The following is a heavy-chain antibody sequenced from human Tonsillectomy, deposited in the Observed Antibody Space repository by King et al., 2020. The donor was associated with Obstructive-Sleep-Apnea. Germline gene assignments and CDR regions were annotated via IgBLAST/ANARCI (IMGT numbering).Heavy chain of an antibody. D-gene: IGHD6-13*01. CDR2: MSGSGVGT. V-gene: IGHV3-23*04. J-gene: IGHJ1*01. CDR3: SKADGPCGSSSWYMTFHH. CDR1: GFTFSSSA. Sequence: VQLVESGGGLVQPGGSLRLSCSTSGFTFSSSAMSWVRQAPGKGLEWVSAMSGSGVGTHYADSVKGRFTISRDNSKNTLYLQMDSLRVEDTAVYYCSKADGPCGSSSWYMTFHHWGQGALVTVSP.